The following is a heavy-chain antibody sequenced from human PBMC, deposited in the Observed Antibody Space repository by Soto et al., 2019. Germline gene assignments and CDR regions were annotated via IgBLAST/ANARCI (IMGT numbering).Heavy chain of an antibody. Sequence: QVQLQQWGAGLLKPSETLSLTCAVYGGSFSGYYRSWIRQPPVNGLEWIGEINHGGCTNYNPSLTARVIILVDTSKSQFSLKLCSVTAADTAVYYCARARLYYYGSGSYYYFDYWGQGTLVTVAS. CDR2: INHGGCT. V-gene: IGHV4-34*01. J-gene: IGHJ4*02. D-gene: IGHD3-10*01. CDR1: GGSFSGYY. CDR3: ARARLYYYGSGSYYYFDY.